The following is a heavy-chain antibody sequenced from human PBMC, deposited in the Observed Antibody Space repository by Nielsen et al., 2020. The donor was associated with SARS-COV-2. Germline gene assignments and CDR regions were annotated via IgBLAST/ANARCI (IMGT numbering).Heavy chain of an antibody. D-gene: IGHD3-16*01. CDR1: GGSISSSSYS. J-gene: IGHJ3*02. CDR2: IYHSGRT. V-gene: IGHV4-30-2*01. CDR3: ARGGRITFGGADDAFDI. Sequence: SETLSLTCTVSGGSISSSSYSWSWIRQPPGKGLEWIGYIYHSGRTYYNPSLKSRVTISVDRSKNQFSLKLSSVTAADTAVYYCARGGRITFGGADDAFDIWGQGTMVTVAS.